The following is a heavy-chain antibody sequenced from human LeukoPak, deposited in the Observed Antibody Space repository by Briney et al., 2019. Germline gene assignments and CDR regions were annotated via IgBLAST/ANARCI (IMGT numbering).Heavy chain of an antibody. CDR1: GGSITGYA. CDR2: LYYSGST. V-gene: IGHV4-59*01. Sequence: SETLSLTCTVSGGSITGYAWSWIRQPPGKGLEWIGFLYYSGSTNYNPSLKSRVTISVDTSKSQFSLKLSSVTAADTAVYYCARTYGDYFDYWGQGTLVTVSS. D-gene: IGHD4-17*01. J-gene: IGHJ4*02. CDR3: ARTYGDYFDY.